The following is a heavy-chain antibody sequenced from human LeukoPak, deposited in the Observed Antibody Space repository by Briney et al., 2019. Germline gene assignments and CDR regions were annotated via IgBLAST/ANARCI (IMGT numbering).Heavy chain of an antibody. Sequence: ASVKVSCKASGGTFSSYAISWVRQAPGQGLEWMGLVNPSGINTNYAQKFQGRVTMTRDTSTRTVYMELGSLRSEDTAVYYCARDGTAGELVDYWGQGTLVTVSS. CDR1: GGTFSSYA. CDR2: VNPSGINT. J-gene: IGHJ4*02. D-gene: IGHD3-10*01. CDR3: ARDGTAGELVDY. V-gene: IGHV1-46*01.